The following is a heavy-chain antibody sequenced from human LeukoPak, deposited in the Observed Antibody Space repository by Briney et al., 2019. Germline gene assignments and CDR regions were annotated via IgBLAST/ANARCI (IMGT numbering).Heavy chain of an antibody. D-gene: IGHD4-23*01. J-gene: IGHJ4*02. CDR2: ISSGSRYI. CDR1: AFTFTTYA. CDR3: TTGCYGGHFDH. Sequence: KPGGSLRLSCAASAFTFTTYAMNWVRQAPGKGLEWVSSISSGSRYIYYADSVKGRFTISRDNAKRSLSLHMISVRAEATAVYYCTTGCYGGHFDHWGQGTLVTVSS. V-gene: IGHV3-21*03.